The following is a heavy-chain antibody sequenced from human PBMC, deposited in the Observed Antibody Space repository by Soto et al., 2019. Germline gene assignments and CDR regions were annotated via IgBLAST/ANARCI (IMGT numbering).Heavy chain of an antibody. Sequence: ETLSLTCAVYGGSFSAYYWNWVRQPPGKGLEWIGEITHSGYTNYNPSLKSRVTISVDTSNSQFSLRLTSVTAADTAVYYCAREVKSSTSWHSDHWGQGTLVTVSS. CDR3: AREVKSSTSWHSDH. CDR1: GGSFSAYY. D-gene: IGHD6-13*01. V-gene: IGHV4-34*01. CDR2: ITHSGYT. J-gene: IGHJ4*02.